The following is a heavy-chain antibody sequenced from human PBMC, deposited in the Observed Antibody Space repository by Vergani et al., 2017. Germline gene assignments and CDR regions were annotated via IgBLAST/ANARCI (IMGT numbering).Heavy chain of an antibody. CDR1: GFTFSSYA. D-gene: IGHD2-21*02. V-gene: IGHV3-23*01. Sequence: EVQLLESGGGLVQPGGSLRLSCAASGFTFSSYAMSWVRQAPGKGLEWVSAISGSGGSTYYAASVKGRFTISRDNSKTKLYLQMKSLRAEDTAVYYCAKGAPIVVVTATPADYWGQGTRVTVSS. CDR3: AKGAPIVVVTATPADY. J-gene: IGHJ4*02. CDR2: ISGSGGST.